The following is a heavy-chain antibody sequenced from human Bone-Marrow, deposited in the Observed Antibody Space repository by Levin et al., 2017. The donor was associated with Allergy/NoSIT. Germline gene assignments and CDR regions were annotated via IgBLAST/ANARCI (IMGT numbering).Heavy chain of an antibody. D-gene: IGHD6-13*01. V-gene: IGHV4-59*01. CDR3: ASYTTNSWPHYYYGLAV. CDR1: GGSISHYY. Sequence: SQTLSLTCSVSGGSISHYYWSWIRQPPGKGLEWIGYIYHSGSPNYNPSLKSRVTMSLDTSKNQVSLNLRSVTAADTAVYYCASYTTNSWPHYYYGLAVWGQGTTVAVSS. CDR2: IYHSGSP. J-gene: IGHJ6*02.